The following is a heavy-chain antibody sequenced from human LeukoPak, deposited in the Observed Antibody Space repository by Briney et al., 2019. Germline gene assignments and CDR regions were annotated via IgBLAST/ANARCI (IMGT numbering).Heavy chain of an antibody. V-gene: IGHV3-23*01. CDR1: GFTFSSYV. Sequence: GGSLRLSCAASGFTFSSYVMSWVRQAPGKGLEWVSAISGSGGSTYYAESVRDRFTISRDTSKNTLFLQMNSLRAEDTAVYYCAKPPTPTSGWYFGYWGQGTLVTVSS. CDR3: AKPPTPTSGWYFGY. J-gene: IGHJ4*02. CDR2: ISGSGGST. D-gene: IGHD6-19*01.